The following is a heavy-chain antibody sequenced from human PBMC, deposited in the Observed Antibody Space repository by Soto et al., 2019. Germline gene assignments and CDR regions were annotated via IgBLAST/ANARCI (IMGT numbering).Heavy chain of an antibody. D-gene: IGHD3-3*01. CDR1: GYTFTSYA. J-gene: IGHJ4*02. CDR2: ISAYNGNT. V-gene: IGHV1-18*01. CDR3: ARDFWSGYYPRYFDY. Sequence: ASVKVSCKASGYTFTSYAMHWVRQAPGQGLEWMGWISAYNGNTNYAQKLQGRVTMTTDTSTSTAYMELRSLRSDDTAVYYCARDFWSGYYPRYFDYWGQGTLVTVSS.